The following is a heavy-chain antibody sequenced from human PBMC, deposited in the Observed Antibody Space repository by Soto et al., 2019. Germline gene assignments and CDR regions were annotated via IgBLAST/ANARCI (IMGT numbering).Heavy chain of an antibody. J-gene: IGHJ4*02. CDR3: ASSSGYYSAYYFDY. CDR2: IYYSGST. CDR1: GGSISSSSYY. D-gene: IGHD3-22*01. V-gene: IGHV4-39*01. Sequence: QLQLQESGPGLVKPSETLSLTCTVSGGSISSSSYYWGWIRQPPGKGLEWIGSIYYSGSTYYNPSLKSRVTISVDTSKNQFSLKLSSVTAADTAVYYCASSSGYYSAYYFDYWGQGTLVTVSS.